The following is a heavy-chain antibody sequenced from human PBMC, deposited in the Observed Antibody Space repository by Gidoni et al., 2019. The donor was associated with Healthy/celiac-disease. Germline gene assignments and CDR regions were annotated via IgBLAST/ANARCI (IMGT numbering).Heavy chain of an antibody. V-gene: IGHV3-73*01. CDR1: GFTFRGSA. Sequence: EVQLVESGGGLVQPGGSLKLSCAASGFTFRGSAMHWVRQASGKGLEWVGRIRSKANSYATADAASVKGRFTISRDDSKNTAYLQMNSLKTEDTAVYYCTRHVVVGATRDYWGQGTLVTVSS. J-gene: IGHJ4*02. D-gene: IGHD1-26*01. CDR3: TRHVVVGATRDY. CDR2: IRSKANSYAT.